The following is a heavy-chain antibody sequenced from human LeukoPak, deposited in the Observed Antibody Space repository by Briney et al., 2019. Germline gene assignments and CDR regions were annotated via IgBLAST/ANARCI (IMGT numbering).Heavy chain of an antibody. J-gene: IGHJ4*02. D-gene: IGHD1-26*01. CDR1: GFTFSSYS. V-gene: IGHV3-21*01. CDR3: ARVGSYGYYFDY. Sequence: GGSLRLSCAASGFTFSSYSMNWVRQAPGKGLEWVSSISSSSSYIYYADSVKGRFTISRDNAKNSLYLQMNSLRAEDTAVYYCARVGSYGYYFDYWGQGTLVTVS. CDR2: ISSSSSYI.